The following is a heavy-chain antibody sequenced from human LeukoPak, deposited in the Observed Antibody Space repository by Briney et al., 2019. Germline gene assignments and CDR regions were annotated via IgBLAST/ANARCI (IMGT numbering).Heavy chain of an antibody. CDR1: GFTFSSYG. D-gene: IGHD1-14*01. V-gene: IGHV3-33*01. Sequence: GGSLRLSCAASGFTFSSYGMHWVRQAPGKGLEWVAVIWYDGSKKYHADSVKGRFTISRDNSKNTLYLQMDSLRAEDTAVYYCAGYNTGSVDYWGQGTLVTVSS. J-gene: IGHJ4*02. CDR3: AGYNTGSVDY. CDR2: IWYDGSKK.